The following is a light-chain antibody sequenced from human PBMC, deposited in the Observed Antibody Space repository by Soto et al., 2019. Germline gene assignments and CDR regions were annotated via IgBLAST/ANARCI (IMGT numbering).Light chain of an antibody. Sequence: QSALTQPASVSGSPGQSITISCTGTSSDVGGYNFVSWYQQYPGKAPKLLIYDVSNRPSGVSNRFSGSKSGNKASLTISGLQGEDEADYYCTSYRGSNTHYVFGTGTKLTVL. J-gene: IGLJ1*01. CDR2: DVS. CDR3: TSYRGSNTHYV. V-gene: IGLV2-14*01. CDR1: SSDVGGYNF.